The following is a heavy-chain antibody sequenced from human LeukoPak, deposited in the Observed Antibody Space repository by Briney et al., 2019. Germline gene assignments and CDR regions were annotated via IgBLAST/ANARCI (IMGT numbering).Heavy chain of an antibody. Sequence: SETLSLTCTVSGGSISSYYWSWTRQPPGKGLEWIGYIYYSGSTNYNPSLKSRVTISVDTSKNQFSLKLSSVTAADTAVYYCARLNGSGSYYWGQGTLVTVSS. CDR1: GGSISSYY. V-gene: IGHV4-59*08. CDR2: IYYSGST. D-gene: IGHD3-10*01. J-gene: IGHJ4*02. CDR3: ARLNGSGSYY.